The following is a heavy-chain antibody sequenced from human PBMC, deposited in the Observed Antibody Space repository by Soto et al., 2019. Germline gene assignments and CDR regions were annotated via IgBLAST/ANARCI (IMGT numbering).Heavy chain of an antibody. V-gene: IGHV1-18*01. D-gene: IGHD3-3*01. CDR1: GYTFTSYG. CDR2: ISAYNGNT. CDR3: ARKGHVIRFLEWLSEAQPPEDGMDV. Sequence: QVQLVQSGAEVKKPGASVKVSCKASGYTFTSYGISWVRQAPGQGLEWMGWISAYNGNTNYAQKLQGRVTMTTDTSPSTAYXXLXSXXSDDTAVYYCARKGHVIRFLEWLSEAQPPEDGMDVWGQGTTVTVSS. J-gene: IGHJ6*02.